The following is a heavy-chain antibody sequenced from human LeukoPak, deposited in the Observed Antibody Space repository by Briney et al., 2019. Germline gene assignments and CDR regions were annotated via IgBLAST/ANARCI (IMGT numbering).Heavy chain of an antibody. CDR2: IYYSVST. D-gene: IGHD3/OR15-3a*01. Sequence: SETLSLPCTLSVGSISGSSDFWGRIRRPPGKGLQRIGSIYYSVSTSYYTSLKSRVTISVKTSKNQCSLKLTSGTAADTAVYYCARRFRSLDWLLEYWGEGTLVTVSS. CDR1: VGSISGSSDF. J-gene: IGHJ4*02. V-gene: IGHV4-39*01. CDR3: ARRFRSLDWLLEY.